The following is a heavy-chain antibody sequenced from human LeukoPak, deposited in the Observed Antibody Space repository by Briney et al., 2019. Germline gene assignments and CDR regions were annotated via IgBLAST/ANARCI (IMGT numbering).Heavy chain of an antibody. CDR3: TTVGHSGYYDSGGYYYFDY. CDR1: GFTFTIAW. D-gene: IGHD3-22*01. V-gene: IGHV3-15*01. Sequence: GGSLRLSCAASGFTFTIAWMSWVRQAPGKGLEWVGRIKSKTDGGTTDYAAPVKGRFTISRDDSKNTLYLQMNSLKSEDTAVYYFTTVGHSGYYDSGGYYYFDYWGQGTLVTASS. J-gene: IGHJ4*02. CDR2: IKSKTDGGTT.